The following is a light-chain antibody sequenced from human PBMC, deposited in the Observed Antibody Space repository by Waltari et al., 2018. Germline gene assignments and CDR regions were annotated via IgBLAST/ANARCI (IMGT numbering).Light chain of an antibody. CDR2: SNN. Sequence: QSLLTPPPSASGTPGQRVTISCSGSSSTVRSNTVNWYQQLPGTAPKLLIYSNNQRPSGVPDRFSVSKSGTSASLAISGLQSEDEADYYCATWDDSLNAYVFGTGTKVTVL. J-gene: IGLJ1*01. CDR3: ATWDDSLNAYV. CDR1: SSTVRSNT. V-gene: IGLV1-44*01.